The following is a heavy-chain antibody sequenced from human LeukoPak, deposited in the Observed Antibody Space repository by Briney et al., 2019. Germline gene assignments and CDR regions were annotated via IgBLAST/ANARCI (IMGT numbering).Heavy chain of an antibody. CDR1: GSTFGDYA. D-gene: IGHD3-10*01. CDR3: TRDLPELLWFGELLPSLDY. CDR2: IRSKAYGGTT. V-gene: IGHV3-49*03. Sequence: GGSLRLSCTASGSTFGDYAMSWFRQAPGKGLEWVGFIRSKAYGGTTEYAASVKGRFTISRDDSKSIAYLQMNSLKTEDTAVYYCTRDLPELLWFGELLPSLDYWGQGTLVTVSS. J-gene: IGHJ4*02.